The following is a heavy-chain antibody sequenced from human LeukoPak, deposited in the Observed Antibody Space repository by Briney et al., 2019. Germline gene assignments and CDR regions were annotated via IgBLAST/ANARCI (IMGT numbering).Heavy chain of an antibody. CDR2: IYYSGNT. D-gene: IGHD4-17*01. Sequence: PSEPLSLTCTVSGGSINNSVNYRNWIRQPPGQGLEWIGYIYYSGNTYYNPSLKSRVTISVDTSKNQFSLKLNSVTAADTAVYYCARMKEVGDYVDYWGQGTLVTVSS. V-gene: IGHV4-30-4*01. CDR1: GGSINNSVNY. CDR3: ARMKEVGDYVDY. J-gene: IGHJ4*02.